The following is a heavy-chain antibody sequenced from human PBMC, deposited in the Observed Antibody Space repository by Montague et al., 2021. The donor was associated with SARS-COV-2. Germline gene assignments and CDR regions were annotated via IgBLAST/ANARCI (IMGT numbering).Heavy chain of an antibody. CDR2: IYYRGST. CDR1: GGSISSSSYD. J-gene: IGHJ4*02. V-gene: IGHV4-39*01. CDR3: ATQEDPSGWIPGPFDF. Sequence: ETLSLTCTVSGGSISSSSYDWAWIRRPPGKGLEWIGSIYYRGSTYYNPSLKSRVFISVDTSKNQLSLTLTSVTAADTAVYYCATQEDPSGWIPGPFDFWGQGTLLSVSS. D-gene: IGHD6-19*01.